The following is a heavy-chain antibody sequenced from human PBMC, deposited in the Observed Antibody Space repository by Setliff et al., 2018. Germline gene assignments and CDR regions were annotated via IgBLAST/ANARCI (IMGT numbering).Heavy chain of an antibody. D-gene: IGHD4-17*01. V-gene: IGHV4-39*07. CDR1: DGSMTSGSYY. CDR2: VYYSGTA. Sequence: SETLSLTCSVSDGSMTSGSYYWGWIRQPPGKGLEWIGSVYYSGTAYYNPSLNSRVTISVDTSKKQFSLKVTSVTTADTAVYYCVRDAGDGYGVDAYAGGGFDFWGQGTMVTVSS. J-gene: IGHJ3*01. CDR3: VRDAGDGYGVDAYAGGGFDF.